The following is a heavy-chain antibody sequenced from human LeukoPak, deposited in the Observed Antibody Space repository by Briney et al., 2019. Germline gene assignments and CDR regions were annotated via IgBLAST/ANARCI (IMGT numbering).Heavy chain of an antibody. D-gene: IGHD6-19*01. CDR1: GFTFNNYV. CDR2: MGGGGTT. V-gene: IGHV3-23*01. J-gene: IGHJ4*02. Sequence: PGGSLRLSCAASGFTFNNYVMSWVRQAPGKGLEWVSAMGGGGTTYYADYVQGRFTISRDTSKNTLYLQMNSLRAEDTAIYYCAKAGRPQAVAGWIDYWGQGTLVAVSS. CDR3: AKAGRPQAVAGWIDY.